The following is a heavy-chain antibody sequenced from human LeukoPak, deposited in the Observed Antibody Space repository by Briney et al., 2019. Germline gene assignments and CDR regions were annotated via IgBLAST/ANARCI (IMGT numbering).Heavy chain of an antibody. CDR2: ISYDGSNK. CDR3: AKMWYYYGSGSYRLFDY. D-gene: IGHD3-10*01. Sequence: GGSLRLSCAASGFTFSSYAMHWVRQAPGKGLEWVAVISYDGSNKYYADSVKGRFTISRDNSKNTLYMQMNSLRAEDTAVYYCAKMWYYYGSGSYRLFDYWGQGTLVTVSS. J-gene: IGHJ4*02. V-gene: IGHV3-30*04. CDR1: GFTFSSYA.